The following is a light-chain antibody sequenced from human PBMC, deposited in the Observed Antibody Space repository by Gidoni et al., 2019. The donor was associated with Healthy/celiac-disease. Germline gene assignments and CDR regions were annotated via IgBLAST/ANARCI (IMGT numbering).Light chain of an antibody. Sequence: QSALTQPRSVSGSPGQSVTISCTGTSSDVGGYNYVSWYQQHPAKAPKLMIYDVSKRPSGVPDRFSGSKSGNTASLTISGLQAEDEADYYCCSYAGSYTLAVFGGGTKLTVL. CDR2: DVS. CDR3: CSYAGSYTLAV. J-gene: IGLJ3*02. V-gene: IGLV2-11*01. CDR1: SSDVGGYNY.